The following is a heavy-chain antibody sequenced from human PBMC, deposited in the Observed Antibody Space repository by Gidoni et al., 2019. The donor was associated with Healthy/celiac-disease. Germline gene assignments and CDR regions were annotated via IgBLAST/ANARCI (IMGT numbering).Heavy chain of an antibody. CDR1: GFTFGDYA. J-gene: IGHJ4*02. Sequence: EVQLVESGGGLVQPGRSLRLSCTASGFTFGDYAMSWFRQAPGKGLEWVGFIRSKAYGGTTEYAASVKGRFTISRDDSKSIAYLQMNSLKTEDTAVYYCTRDQGGYDFWSGYYPMYYFDYWGQGTLVTVSS. V-gene: IGHV3-49*03. D-gene: IGHD3-3*01. CDR3: TRDQGGYDFWSGYYPMYYFDY. CDR2: IRSKAYGGTT.